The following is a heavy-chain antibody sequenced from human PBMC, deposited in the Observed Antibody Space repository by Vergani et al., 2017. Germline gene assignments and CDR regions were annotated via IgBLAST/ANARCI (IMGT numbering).Heavy chain of an antibody. CDR1: GGSISSGDHC. V-gene: IGHV4-31*11. D-gene: IGHD6-25*01. CDR2: IFYSGTT. Sequence: QVQLHESGPGVVKPSQTLSLTCAVSGGSISSGDHCWTWIRQRPGKGLEWIGYIFYSGTTYDNPSLRSRLTISVDTSQNQFSLKLRSVTAADTAVYYCARVDTQVPATSHFYYMDVWGKGTTVVVSS. CDR3: ARVDTQVPATSHFYYMDV. J-gene: IGHJ6*03.